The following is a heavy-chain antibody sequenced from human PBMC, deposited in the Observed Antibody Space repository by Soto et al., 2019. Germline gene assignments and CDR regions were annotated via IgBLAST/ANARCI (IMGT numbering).Heavy chain of an antibody. CDR1: VVSFTGYC. Sequence: PQTLSPTRAVYVVSFTGYCFSWIPQPPGKGLEWIGEINHSGSTNYNPSLKSRVTISVDTSKNQFYLKLSSVTAADTAVYYCARSPSAAAGTSDWFDPWGQGTLVTVSS. CDR2: INHSGST. V-gene: IGHV4-34*01. D-gene: IGHD6-13*01. CDR3: ARSPSAAAGTSDWFDP. J-gene: IGHJ5*02.